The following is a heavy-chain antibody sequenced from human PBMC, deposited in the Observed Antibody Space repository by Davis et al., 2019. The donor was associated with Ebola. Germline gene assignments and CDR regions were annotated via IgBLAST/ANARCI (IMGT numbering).Heavy chain of an antibody. CDR2: ISSSSSYI. Sequence: GGSLRLSCAASGFTFSSYSMNWVRQAPGKGLEWVSSISSSSSYIYYADSVKGRFTISRDNAKNTLYLQMNSLRAEDTAVYYCARDPEYGAGMDVWGQGTTVTVSS. CDR3: ARDPEYGAGMDV. J-gene: IGHJ6*02. CDR1: GFTFSSYS. V-gene: IGHV3-21*01. D-gene: IGHD4-17*01.